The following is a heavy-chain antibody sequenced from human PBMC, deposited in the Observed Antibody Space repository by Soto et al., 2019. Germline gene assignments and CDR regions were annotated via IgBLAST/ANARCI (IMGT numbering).Heavy chain of an antibody. Sequence: QVQLVESGGGVVQPGRSLRLSCAASRFTFSSYGMDWVRQAPGKGLEWVAVISYDGSNKYYADSVKGRFTISRDNSKNTLYLQMNSLRAEDTAVYYCAKDLHYFDYWGQGTLVTVSS. CDR3: AKDLHYFDY. CDR1: RFTFSSYG. J-gene: IGHJ4*02. V-gene: IGHV3-30*18. CDR2: ISYDGSNK.